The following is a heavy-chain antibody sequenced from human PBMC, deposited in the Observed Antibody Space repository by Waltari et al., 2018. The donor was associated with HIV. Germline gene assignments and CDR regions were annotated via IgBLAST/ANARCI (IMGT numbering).Heavy chain of an antibody. D-gene: IGHD6-13*01. CDR1: GYAFTGYY. CDR2: INPNNGVT. Sequence: QVHLVQSGAEVKKPGASVKVSCKTSGYAFTGYYIHWVRQAPGQGLEWVGRINPNNGVTVYAQNFQGRVTVTRDTSISTAYMELSGLRSDDTAVYYCARDGESRSWATEYWGQGTLVAVSS. CDR3: ARDGESRSWATEY. J-gene: IGHJ4*02. V-gene: IGHV1-2*06.